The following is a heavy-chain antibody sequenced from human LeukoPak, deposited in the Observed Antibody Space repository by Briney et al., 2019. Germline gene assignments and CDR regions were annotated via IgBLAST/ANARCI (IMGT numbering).Heavy chain of an antibody. D-gene: IGHD3-10*01. Sequence: ASVKVSCKASGYTFSSYGISWVRQAPGQGLEWMGWISAYNGNTNYAQNLQGRVTMTTDTSTSTAYMELRSLRSDDTAVYYCARDQDHYYGSGSYWFDHWGQGTLVTVSS. J-gene: IGHJ5*02. CDR3: ARDQDHYYGSGSYWFDH. CDR2: ISAYNGNT. CDR1: GYTFSSYG. V-gene: IGHV1-18*01.